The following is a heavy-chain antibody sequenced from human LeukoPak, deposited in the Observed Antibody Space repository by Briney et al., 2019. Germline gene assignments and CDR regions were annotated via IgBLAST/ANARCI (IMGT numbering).Heavy chain of an antibody. CDR3: ARGSSSSWQDIDY. CDR2: ISYDGSNK. Sequence: GGSLRLSCAASGFAFSSYAMHWVRQAPGKGLEWVAVISYDGSNKYYADSVKGRFTISRDNSKNTLYLQMNSLRAEDTAVYYCARGSSSSWQDIDYWGQGTLVTVSS. D-gene: IGHD6-13*01. V-gene: IGHV3-30-3*01. CDR1: GFAFSSYA. J-gene: IGHJ4*02.